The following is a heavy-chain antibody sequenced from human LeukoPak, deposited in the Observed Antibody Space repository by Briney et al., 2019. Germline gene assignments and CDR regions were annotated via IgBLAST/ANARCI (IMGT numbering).Heavy chain of an antibody. CDR2: IYYSGST. J-gene: IGHJ4*02. CDR3: ARVRAGGEMATIRDYYFDY. V-gene: IGHV4-59*01. CDR1: GGSISSYY. D-gene: IGHD5-24*01. Sequence: PSETLSLTCTVSGGSISSYYWSWIRQPPGKGLEWIGYIYYSGSTNYNPSLKSRVTISVDTSKNQLSLKLSSVTAADTAVYYCARVRAGGEMATIRDYYFDYWGQGTLVTVSS.